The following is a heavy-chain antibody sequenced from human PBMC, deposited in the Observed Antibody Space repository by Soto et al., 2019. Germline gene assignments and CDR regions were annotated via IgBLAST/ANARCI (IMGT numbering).Heavy chain of an antibody. CDR3: ASGRWPQLPGY. J-gene: IGHJ4*02. CDR1: GGSISSYY. D-gene: IGHD5-12*01. Sequence: SETLSLTCTVSGGSISSYYWSWIRQPPGKGQKWIGYFHYSGSTNYNPSLKSRVTISVDTSKNQFSLRLSSVTAADTAVYYCASGRWPQLPGYWGQGTLVTVSS. CDR2: FHYSGST. V-gene: IGHV4-59*01.